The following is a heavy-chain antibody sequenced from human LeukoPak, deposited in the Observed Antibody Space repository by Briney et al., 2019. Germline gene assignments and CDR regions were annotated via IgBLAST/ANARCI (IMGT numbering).Heavy chain of an antibody. D-gene: IGHD3-16*01. CDR1: GFTFSSYE. Sequence: GGSLRLSCAASGFTFSSYEMNWVGQAPGKGVEGVAYISSSGRTIYYADSVKGRFTISRENDKKSLYLQMNSLRAEDTAVYYCAELGIIGGVWGKGTTVTISS. J-gene: IGHJ6*04. V-gene: IGHV3-48*03. CDR3: AELGIIGGV. CDR2: ISSSGRTI.